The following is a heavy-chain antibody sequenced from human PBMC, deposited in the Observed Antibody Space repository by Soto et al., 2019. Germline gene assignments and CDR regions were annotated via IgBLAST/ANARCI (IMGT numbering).Heavy chain of an antibody. V-gene: IGHV3-33*01. J-gene: IGHJ6*02. CDR1: GFTFSSYG. CDR2: IWYDGSNK. CDR3: AREGCGGDCYSYYYYGMGV. Sequence: QVQLVESGGGVVQPGRSLRLSCAASGFTFSSYGMHWVRQAPGKGLEWVAVIWYDGSNKYYADSVKGRFTISRDNSKNTLYLQMNRLRADDTAVYYCAREGCGGDCYSYYYYGMGVWGQGTKVNVSS. D-gene: IGHD2-21*02.